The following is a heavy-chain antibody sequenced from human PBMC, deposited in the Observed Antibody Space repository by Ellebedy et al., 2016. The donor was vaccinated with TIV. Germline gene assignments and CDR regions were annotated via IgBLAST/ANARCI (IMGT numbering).Heavy chain of an antibody. CDR3: AKRQAYGDYEYAFDI. CDR1: GGSISSSSYY. CDR2: LYYSGST. D-gene: IGHD4-17*01. J-gene: IGHJ3*02. Sequence: MPSETLSLTCTVSGGSISSSSYYWGWIRQPPGKGLEWIGSLYYSGSTYYNPSLKSRVTISVDTSKNQFSLKLSSVTAADTAVYYCAKRQAYGDYEYAFDIWGQGTMVTVSS. V-gene: IGHV4-39*07.